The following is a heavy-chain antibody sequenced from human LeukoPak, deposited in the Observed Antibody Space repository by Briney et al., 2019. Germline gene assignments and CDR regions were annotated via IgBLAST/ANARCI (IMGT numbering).Heavy chain of an antibody. D-gene: IGHD2-21*02. CDR3: ARYVVVTAYFDY. Sequence: GYIYYSGSTNYNPSLKSRVTISVDTSKNQFSLKLSSVTAADTAVYYCARYVVVTAYFDYWGQGTLVTVSS. CDR2: IYYSGST. J-gene: IGHJ4*02. V-gene: IGHV4-59*01.